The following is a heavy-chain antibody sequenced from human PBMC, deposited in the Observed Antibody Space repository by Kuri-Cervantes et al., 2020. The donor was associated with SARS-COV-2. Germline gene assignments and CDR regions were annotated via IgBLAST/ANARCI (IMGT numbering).Heavy chain of an antibody. CDR2: INHSGST. CDR3: ARVTVSWGIAAAGTGRGGYYYYYYMDV. J-gene: IGHJ6*03. D-gene: IGHD6-13*01. V-gene: IGHV4-34*01. CDR1: GGSFSGYY. Sequence: GSLRLSCAVYGGSFSGYYWSWIRQPPGKGLEWIGEINHSGSTNYNPSLKSRVTISVDTSKNQFSLKLSSVTAADTAVYYCARVTVSWGIAAAGTGRGGYYYYYYMDVWGKGTTVTVSS.